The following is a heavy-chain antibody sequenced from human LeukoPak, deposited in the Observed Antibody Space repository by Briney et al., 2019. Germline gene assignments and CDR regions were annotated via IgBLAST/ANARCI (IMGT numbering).Heavy chain of an antibody. CDR1: GFTVSSNY. V-gene: IGHV3-66*01. D-gene: IGHD6-19*01. CDR2: IYSTGGK. CDR3: ARGSDGWFAFDY. J-gene: IGHJ4*02. Sequence: GGSLRLSCAASGFTVSSNYMSWVRQAPGKGLEWVSIIYSTGGKYYADSVKGRVTISRDNSKHTLYLQMNSLRAEDTAVYYCARGSDGWFAFDYWGQGILVTVSS.